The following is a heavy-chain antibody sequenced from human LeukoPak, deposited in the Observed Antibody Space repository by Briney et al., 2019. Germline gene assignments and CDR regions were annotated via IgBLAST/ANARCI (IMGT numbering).Heavy chain of an antibody. CDR3: AKEHYYGSGSMDV. CDR2: ISWNSGSI. Sequence: GGSLRLSRAASGFTFDDYAMHWVRQAPGKGLEWVSGISWNSGSIGYADSVKGRFTISRDNAKNSLYLQMNSLRAEDTALYYCAKEHYYGSGSMDVWGKGTTVTISS. V-gene: IGHV3-9*01. D-gene: IGHD3-10*01. CDR1: GFTFDDYA. J-gene: IGHJ6*03.